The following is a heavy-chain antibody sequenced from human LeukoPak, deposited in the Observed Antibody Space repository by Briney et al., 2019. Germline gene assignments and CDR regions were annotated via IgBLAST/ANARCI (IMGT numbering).Heavy chain of an antibody. D-gene: IGHD2-2*01. J-gene: IGHJ5*02. CDR1: GYTFTSYY. CDR3: ARRTRTGYCSSTSCPKLGGGNAIFDP. V-gene: IGHV1-46*01. CDR2: INPSGGST. Sequence: ASVKVSCKASGYTFTSYYMHWVRQAPGQGLEWMGIINPSGGSTSYAQKFQGRVTMTRDTSTSTVYMELSSLRSEDTAVYYCARRTRTGYCSSTSCPKLGGGNAIFDPWGQGTLVTVSS.